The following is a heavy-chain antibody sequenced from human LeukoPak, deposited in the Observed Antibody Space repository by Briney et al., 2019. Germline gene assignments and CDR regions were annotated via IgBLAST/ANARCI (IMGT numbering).Heavy chain of an antibody. J-gene: IGHJ4*01. D-gene: IGHD6-19*01. CDR1: GFTFSIYA. CDR2: ISHDGSTK. CDR3: ARAVVGKEDLDY. Sequence: GGSLRLSCAASGFTFSIYAIHWVRQAPGKGLEWVAVISHDGSTKYYADSVKGRFTISRDNPKNTLYLQMDTLGAEDTAVYFCARAVVGKEDLDYWGQAPWSPSPQ. V-gene: IGHV3-30*04.